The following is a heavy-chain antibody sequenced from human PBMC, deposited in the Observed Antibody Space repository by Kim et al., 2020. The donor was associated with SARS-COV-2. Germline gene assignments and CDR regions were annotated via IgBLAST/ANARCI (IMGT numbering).Heavy chain of an antibody. J-gene: IGHJ4*02. D-gene: IGHD6-13*01. CDR3: ARTRIAAAGSYYFDY. Sequence: QKFQGRVTMTRNTYISTAYMELSSLRAEDTAVYYCARTRIAAAGSYYFDYWGQGTLVTVSS. V-gene: IGHV1-8*01.